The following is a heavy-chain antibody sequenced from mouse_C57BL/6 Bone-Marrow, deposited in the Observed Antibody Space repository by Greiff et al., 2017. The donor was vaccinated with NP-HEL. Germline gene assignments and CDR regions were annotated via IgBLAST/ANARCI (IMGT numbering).Heavy chain of an antibody. J-gene: IGHJ3*01. CDR1: GYTFTSYG. D-gene: IGHD2-1*01. CDR3: AGIIYYGLGSFAY. V-gene: IGHV1-58*01. CDR2: LYIGNGYT. Sequence: EVQLQQSGAELVRPGSSVQMSCKTSGYTFTSYGLNLVKQRPGQGLEWIGYLYIGNGYTEYNEKFKGKATLTSDTSSSTAYMQLSSLTSEDSAIYFCAGIIYYGLGSFAYWGQGTLVTVSA.